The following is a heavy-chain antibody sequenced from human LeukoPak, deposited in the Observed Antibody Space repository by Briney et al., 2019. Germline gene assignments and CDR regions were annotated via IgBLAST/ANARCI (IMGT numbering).Heavy chain of an antibody. J-gene: IGHJ4*02. V-gene: IGHV5-51*01. D-gene: IGHD3-22*01. Sequence: GESLKISCKGSGYTFTNYWIAWVRQMPGKGLEWMGIIYPGDSDTRSSPSFQGQVTISADKSVNTAYLQWTSLKASDTAMYYCARVGSRGCYSFDYWAQGTLVTVSS. CDR3: ARVGSRGCYSFDY. CDR2: IYPGDSDT. CDR1: GYTFTNYW.